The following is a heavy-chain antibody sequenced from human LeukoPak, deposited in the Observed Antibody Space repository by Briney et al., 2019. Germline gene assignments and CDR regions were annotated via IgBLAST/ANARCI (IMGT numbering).Heavy chain of an antibody. CDR3: ARGPWGSLDY. Sequence: PSETLSLTCTVSGGSISSGGYYWSWIRQHPGKGLEWIGYIYYSGSTYYNPSLKSRVTISVDTSKNQFSLEVSSETAADTAVYYCARGPWGSLDYWGQGTLVTVSS. CDR1: GGSISSGGYY. D-gene: IGHD7-27*01. CDR2: IYYSGST. J-gene: IGHJ4*02. V-gene: IGHV4-31*03.